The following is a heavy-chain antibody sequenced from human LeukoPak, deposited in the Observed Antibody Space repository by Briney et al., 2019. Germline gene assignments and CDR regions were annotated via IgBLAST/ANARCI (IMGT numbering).Heavy chain of an antibody. D-gene: IGHD3-10*01. J-gene: IGHJ4*02. V-gene: IGHV4-39*01. Sequence: SETLSLTCTVSGGSINNSPYYWGWIRQPPGKELEWIVSMHYSGTTYYNPSLKSRVTISIDTSKNQFSLRLISVTAADTAVFYCARKDMGRPADYWGQGTLVTVSS. CDR2: MHYSGTT. CDR1: GGSINNSPYY. CDR3: ARKDMGRPADY.